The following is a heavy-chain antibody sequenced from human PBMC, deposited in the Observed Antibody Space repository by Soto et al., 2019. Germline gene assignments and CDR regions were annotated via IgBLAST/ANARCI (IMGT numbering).Heavy chain of an antibody. CDR1: GDSISGSYYY. CDR3: ARHDETPTQRGWRWFDP. J-gene: IGHJ5*02. V-gene: IGHV4-39*01. D-gene: IGHD2-15*01. Sequence: QVQLQESGPGLVRPSETLSLTCTVSGDSISGSYYYWGWLRQPPGKGLEWIASIFYSGSTYYNPSLKRRVTISVVTSMNQFSLDLTSVTAADMSVYYCARHDETPTQRGWRWFDPWGRGTLVTVSS. CDR2: IFYSGST.